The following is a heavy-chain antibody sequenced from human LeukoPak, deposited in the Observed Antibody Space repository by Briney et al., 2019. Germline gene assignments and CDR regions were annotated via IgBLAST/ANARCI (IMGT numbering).Heavy chain of an antibody. CDR2: INHSGST. D-gene: IGHD6-13*01. V-gene: IGHV4-34*01. CDR1: GGSFSGYY. Sequence: SGTLSLTCAVYGGSFSGYYWSWIRQPPGKGLEWIGEINHSGSTNYNPSLKSRVTISVDTSKNQFSLKLSSVTAADTAVYYCAILGYSSSWSEDYWGQGTLVTVSS. CDR3: AILGYSSSWSEDY. J-gene: IGHJ4*02.